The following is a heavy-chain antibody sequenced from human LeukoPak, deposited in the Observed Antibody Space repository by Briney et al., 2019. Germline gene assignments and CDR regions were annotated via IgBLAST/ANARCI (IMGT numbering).Heavy chain of an antibody. CDR2: IYYSGST. Sequence: SETLSLTCTVSGGSISSYYWSWIRQPPGKGLEWIGYIYYSGSTNYNPSLKSRVTISVDTSKNQFSLKLSSVTAADTAVYYCARVGGRNQLLYDWFDPWGQGTLVTVSS. CDR3: ARVGGRNQLLYDWFDP. CDR1: GGSISSYY. D-gene: IGHD2-2*02. V-gene: IGHV4-59*01. J-gene: IGHJ5*02.